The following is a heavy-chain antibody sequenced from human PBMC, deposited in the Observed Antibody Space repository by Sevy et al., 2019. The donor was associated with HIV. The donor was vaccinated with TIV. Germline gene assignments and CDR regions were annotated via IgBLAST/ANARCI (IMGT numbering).Heavy chain of an antibody. CDR1: GFTFSSYG. V-gene: IGHV3-30*02. CDR3: ASDILTGSDF. Sequence: GGSLRLSCAASGFTFSSYGMHWVRQAPGKGLEWVAFIWYDGSDTYYADSVKGRFNISRDNSKNTLYLQMNSLRTEDTAFYYCASDILTGSDFWGQGTLVTVSS. D-gene: IGHD3-9*01. CDR2: IWYDGSDT. J-gene: IGHJ4*02.